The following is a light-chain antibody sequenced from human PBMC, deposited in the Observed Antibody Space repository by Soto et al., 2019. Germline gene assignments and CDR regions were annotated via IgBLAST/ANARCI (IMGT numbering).Light chain of an antibody. Sequence: DIQMTQSPSSLSASVGDRVTITCQASQDIRNYLNWYQQKPGKAPKLLIYDASNLEAGVPSRFSASGSGTDFTFTITSLQPEDVATYYCQQTTHLPIFGGGTRVEI. V-gene: IGKV1-33*01. CDR2: DAS. CDR3: QQTTHLPI. J-gene: IGKJ4*01. CDR1: QDIRNY.